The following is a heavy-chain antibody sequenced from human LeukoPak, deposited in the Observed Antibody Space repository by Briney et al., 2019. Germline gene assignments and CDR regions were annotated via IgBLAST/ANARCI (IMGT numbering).Heavy chain of an antibody. CDR3: ARVSSGSPAYYYYMDV. D-gene: IGHD3-22*01. CDR1: GGSISSYY. J-gene: IGHJ6*03. CDR2: IYTSGST. Sequence: PSETLSLTCTVSGGSISSYYWSWIRQPAGKGLEWIGRIYTSGSTNYNPSLKSRVTMSVDTSKNQFSLKLSSVTAADTAVYYCARVSSGSPAYYYYMDVWGKGTTVTVSS. V-gene: IGHV4-4*07.